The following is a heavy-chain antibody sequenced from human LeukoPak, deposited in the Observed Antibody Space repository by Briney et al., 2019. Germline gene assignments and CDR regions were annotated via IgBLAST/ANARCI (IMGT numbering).Heavy chain of an antibody. CDR1: GFTFSNYW. V-gene: IGHV3-7*03. D-gene: IGHD5-12*01. Sequence: QPGGSLRLSCAASGFTFSNYWMNWVRQAPGKGLEWVANIKQDGSEKYYVDSVKGRFAISRGNAKNSLYLQMNSLRAEDTAVYYCASGCSGYDLYYWGQGTLVTVSS. J-gene: IGHJ4*02. CDR2: IKQDGSEK. CDR3: ASGCSGYDLYY.